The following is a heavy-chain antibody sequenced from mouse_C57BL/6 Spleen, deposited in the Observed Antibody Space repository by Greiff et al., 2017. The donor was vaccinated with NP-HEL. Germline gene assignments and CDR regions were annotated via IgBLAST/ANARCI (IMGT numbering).Heavy chain of an antibody. J-gene: IGHJ4*01. CDR3: AGSNSYYAMDY. CDR1: GYTFTSYW. CDR2: IYPSDSGT. V-gene: IGHV1-61*01. Sequence: QVQLKQPGAELVRPGSSVKLSCKASGYTFTSYWMDWVKQRPGQGLEWIGNIYPSDSGTHYNQKFKDKATLTVDKSSSTAYMQLSSLTSEDSAVYYCAGSNSYYAMDYWGQGTSVTVSS. D-gene: IGHD2-5*01.